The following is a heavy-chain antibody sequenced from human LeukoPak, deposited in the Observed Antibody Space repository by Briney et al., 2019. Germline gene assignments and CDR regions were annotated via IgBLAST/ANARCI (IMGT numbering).Heavy chain of an antibody. Sequence: GASVKVSCKASGGTFSSYAISWVRQAPGQGLEWMGRIIPILGIANYAQKFQGRVTITADKSPSTAYMELISLRSEDTAVYYCARDGSGYPNYYYYYGMDVWGQGTTVTVSS. D-gene: IGHD5-12*01. V-gene: IGHV1-69*04. CDR3: ARDGSGYPNYYYYYGMDV. CDR2: IIPILGIA. J-gene: IGHJ6*02. CDR1: GGTFSSYA.